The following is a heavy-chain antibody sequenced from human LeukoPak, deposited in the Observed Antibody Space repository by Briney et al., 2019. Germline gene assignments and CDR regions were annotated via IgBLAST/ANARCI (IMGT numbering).Heavy chain of an antibody. CDR1: GYTFTGYY. D-gene: IGHD4-17*01. V-gene: IGHV1-2*02. J-gene: IGHJ4*02. Sequence: ASVKVSCKASGYTFTGYYMHWVRQAPGQGLEWMGWINPNSGGTNYAQKFQGRVTMTRDTSISTAYMELSRLRSDDTAVYYCARDHWLGVTTYDFDYWGQGTLVTVSS. CDR3: ARDHWLGVTTYDFDY. CDR2: INPNSGGT.